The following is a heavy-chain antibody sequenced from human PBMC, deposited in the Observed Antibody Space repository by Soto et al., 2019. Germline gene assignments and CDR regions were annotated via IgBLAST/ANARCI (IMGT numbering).Heavy chain of an antibody. CDR1: NGSISNYF. D-gene: IGHD3-22*01. J-gene: IGHJ6*02. CDR3: ARYSSGWPGNGMDV. Sequence: SETLSLTCTVSNGSISNYFWSWIRQPPGRGLEWIGYVYYTGSTSYNPSLKSRVTMSVDTSRKQFSLKLSSVTAADTAVYYCARYSSGWPGNGMDVWGQGTTVTISS. V-gene: IGHV4-59*01. CDR2: VYYTGST.